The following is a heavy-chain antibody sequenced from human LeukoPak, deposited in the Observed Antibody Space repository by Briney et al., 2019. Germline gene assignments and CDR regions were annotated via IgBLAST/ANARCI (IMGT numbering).Heavy chain of an antibody. J-gene: IGHJ3*02. Sequence: GGSLRLSCAASGFTFSSYGMHWVRQAPAKELEWVAVILYDGSNKYYADSVKGRFTITRDNSKNTLYLQMNSLRAEDTAVYYCAKPKQWLVMFDAFDIWGQGTMVTVSS. D-gene: IGHD6-19*01. CDR1: GFTFSSYG. CDR3: AKPKQWLVMFDAFDI. CDR2: ILYDGSNK. V-gene: IGHV3-30*18.